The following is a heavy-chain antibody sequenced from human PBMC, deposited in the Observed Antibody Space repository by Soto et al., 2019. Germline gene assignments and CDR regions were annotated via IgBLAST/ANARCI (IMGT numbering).Heavy chain of an antibody. Sequence: SETLSLTCSVSGGSISGYYWSWIRQPAGKGLEWIGRINSGGSTNYNPSLKGRVTMSVDTSKNQFSLKLSFVTAADTAVFYCAIDSDGFDPWGLGTLVTVSS. CDR3: AIDSDGFDP. J-gene: IGHJ5*02. CDR1: GGSISGYY. CDR2: INSGGST. V-gene: IGHV4-4*07. D-gene: IGHD3-10*01.